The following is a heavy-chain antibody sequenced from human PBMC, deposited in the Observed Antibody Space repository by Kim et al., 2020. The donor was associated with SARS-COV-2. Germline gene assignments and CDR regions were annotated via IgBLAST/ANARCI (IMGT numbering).Heavy chain of an antibody. CDR2: ISIGNDDT. D-gene: IGHD6-19*01. Sequence: ASVKVSCKTSGYTLMNYVMHWVRQAPGHRPEWMGLISIGNDDTKFSQKFRGRVTITRDTSASTAYMELTSLRSEDTAIYYCARGSGWAFDYWGQGTLITVAP. J-gene: IGHJ4*02. CDR3: ARGSGWAFDY. CDR1: GYTLMNYV. V-gene: IGHV1-3*04.